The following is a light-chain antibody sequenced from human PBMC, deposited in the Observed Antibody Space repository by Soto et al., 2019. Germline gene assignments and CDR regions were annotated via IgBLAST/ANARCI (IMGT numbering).Light chain of an antibody. V-gene: IGKV4-1*01. Sequence: DIVLTQSPDSLAVSLGERATMNCKSSQNILYRSNNKNYLAWYQKKPGQPPKLLIYWASSRESGVPERFSGSGSETDFTLTINNVQAEDVAVHYCQQYYVDSWTFGQGTKVDIK. CDR1: QNILYRSNNKNY. J-gene: IGKJ1*01. CDR2: WAS. CDR3: QQYYVDSWT.